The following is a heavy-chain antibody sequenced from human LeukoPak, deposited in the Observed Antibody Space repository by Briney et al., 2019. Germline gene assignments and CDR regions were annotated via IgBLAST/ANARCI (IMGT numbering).Heavy chain of an antibody. V-gene: IGHV3-21*01. D-gene: IGHD1-26*01. J-gene: IGHJ3*02. CDR1: GFTFSSYS. CDR3: ARDPSGTYYPRVSGALDI. CDR2: ISSISSYI. Sequence: GGFLRLSCAASGFTFSSYSMNWVRQAPGKGLEWVSSISSISSYIYYADSVKGRFTVSRDNAKNSLYLQMDSLRAEDTAVYYCARDPSGTYYPRVSGALDIWGQGTMVTDSS.